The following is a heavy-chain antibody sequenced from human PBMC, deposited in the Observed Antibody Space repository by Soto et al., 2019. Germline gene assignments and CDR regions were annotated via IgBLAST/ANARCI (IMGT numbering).Heavy chain of an antibody. CDR3: ARAVYCSGGSCHNWFDP. J-gene: IGHJ5*02. Sequence: QVQLQESGPGLVKPSETLSLTCTVSGGSISSYYWSWIRQPPGKGLERLGYIYYSGSTNYNPALKSRVTISVDTSKNQFSLKLSSVTAADTAVYYCARAVYCSGGSCHNWFDPWGQGTLVTVSS. CDR2: IYYSGST. D-gene: IGHD2-15*01. CDR1: GGSISSYY. V-gene: IGHV4-59*01.